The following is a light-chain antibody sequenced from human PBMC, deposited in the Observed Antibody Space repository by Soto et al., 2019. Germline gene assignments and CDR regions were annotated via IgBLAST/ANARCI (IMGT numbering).Light chain of an antibody. J-gene: IGKJ3*01. V-gene: IGKV3-20*01. CDR1: QSVSSSY. Sequence: EIVLTQSPGTLSLSPGERATLSCRASQSVSSSYLAWYQQKPGQAPRLLIYGASSRATGIPDRFSGSGSGTYFTLTISRLEPEDFAVYYCQQYCSSPPVTFGPGTKVDIK. CDR2: GAS. CDR3: QQYCSSPPVT.